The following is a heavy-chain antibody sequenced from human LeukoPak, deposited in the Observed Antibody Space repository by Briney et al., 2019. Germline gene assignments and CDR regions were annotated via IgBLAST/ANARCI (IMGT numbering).Heavy chain of an antibody. D-gene: IGHD3-9*01. V-gene: IGHV4-30-4*01. CDR3: ARHNPYYDILTGYPTTPYYFDY. CDR1: GGSISSGDYH. CDR2: IYYSGST. Sequence: SETLSLTCTVSGGSISSGDYHWSWIRQPPGKGLEWIGYIYYSGSTYYNPSLKSRVTISVDTSKNQFSLKLSSVTAADTAVYYCARHNPYYDILTGYPTTPYYFDYWGQGTLVTVSS. J-gene: IGHJ4*02.